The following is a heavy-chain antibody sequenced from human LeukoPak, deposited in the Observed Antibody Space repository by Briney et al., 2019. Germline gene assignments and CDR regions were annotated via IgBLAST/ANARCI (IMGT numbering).Heavy chain of an antibody. Sequence: PGGSLRLSCAASGFTFSSDGMHWVRQAPGKGLEWVAVIWYDGSNKYYADSVKGRFTISRDNSKNTLYLQMNSLRAEDTAVYYCAREEIDGYNSCVDYWGQGTLVTVSS. CDR2: IWYDGSNK. D-gene: IGHD5-12*01. CDR1: GFTFSSDG. V-gene: IGHV3-33*01. CDR3: AREEIDGYNSCVDY. J-gene: IGHJ4*02.